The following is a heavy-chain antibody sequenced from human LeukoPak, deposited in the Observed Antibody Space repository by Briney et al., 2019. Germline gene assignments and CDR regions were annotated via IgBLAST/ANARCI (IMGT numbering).Heavy chain of an antibody. CDR3: ARALYGGGDY. V-gene: IGHV4-59*01. J-gene: IGHJ4*02. CDR2: IYYSGST. Sequence: SETLSLTCTVSGGAISSYYWSWIRQPPGKGLEWIGYIYYSGSTNYNPSLKSRVTISVDTSKNQFSLKLSSVTAADTAVYYCARALYGGGDYWGQGTLVTVSS. D-gene: IGHD3-16*02. CDR1: GGAISSYY.